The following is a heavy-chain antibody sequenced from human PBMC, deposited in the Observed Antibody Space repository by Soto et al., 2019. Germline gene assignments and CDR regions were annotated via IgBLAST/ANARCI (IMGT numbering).Heavy chain of an antibody. CDR1: GGSFSGYY. CDR3: ARNGPYSYRHNWFDP. D-gene: IGHD5-18*01. J-gene: IGHJ5*02. V-gene: IGHV4-34*01. CDR2: INHSGST. Sequence: QVQLQQWGAGLLKPPETLSLTCAVYGGSFSGYYWSWIRQPPGKGLEWIGEINHSGSTNYNPSLKRRLTKPVDTTKNQFSLKVSSVTAPDTAVYYCARNGPYSYRHNWFDPWGQGTLVTVSS.